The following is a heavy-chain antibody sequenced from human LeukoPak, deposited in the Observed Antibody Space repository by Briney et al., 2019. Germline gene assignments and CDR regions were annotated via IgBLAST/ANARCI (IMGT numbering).Heavy chain of an antibody. Sequence: GGSLRLSCEASGFRFKNHWMNWVRQAPGKGLEWVANIKEDGSEEHYADSVKGRFTISRDNSKNSLYLQINSLRAEDSALYYCARGTLESWGQGTLVIVSS. CDR3: ARGTLES. CDR1: GFRFKNHW. CDR2: IKEDGSEE. V-gene: IGHV3-7*01. D-gene: IGHD3/OR15-3a*01. J-gene: IGHJ4*02.